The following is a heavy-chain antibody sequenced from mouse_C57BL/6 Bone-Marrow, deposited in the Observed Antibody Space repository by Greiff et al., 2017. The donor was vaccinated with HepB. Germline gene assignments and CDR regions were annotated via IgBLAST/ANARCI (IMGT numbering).Heavy chain of an antibody. V-gene: IGHV1-81*01. D-gene: IGHD1-1*01. Sequence: QVTLKVSGAELARPGASVKLSCKASGYTFTSYGISWVKQRTGQGLEWIGEIYPRSGNTYYNEKFKGKATLTADKSSSTAYMELRSLTSEDSAVYFCARRASTVVADYYAMDYWGQGTSVTVSS. J-gene: IGHJ4*01. CDR3: ARRASTVVADYYAMDY. CDR2: IYPRSGNT. CDR1: GYTFTSYG.